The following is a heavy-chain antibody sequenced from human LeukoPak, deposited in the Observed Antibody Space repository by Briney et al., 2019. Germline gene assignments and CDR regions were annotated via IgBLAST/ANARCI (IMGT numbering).Heavy chain of an antibody. J-gene: IGHJ4*02. Sequence: SETLSLTCTVSGGSISSYYWSWIRQPPGKGLEWIGYIYYSGSTNYNPSLKSRVTISVDTSKNQFSLKLSSVTAADTAVYYCASPLDAQGDYEFDYWGQGTLVTVSS. CDR3: ASPLDAQGDYEFDY. CDR2: IYYSGST. D-gene: IGHD4-17*01. CDR1: GGSISSYY. V-gene: IGHV4-59*01.